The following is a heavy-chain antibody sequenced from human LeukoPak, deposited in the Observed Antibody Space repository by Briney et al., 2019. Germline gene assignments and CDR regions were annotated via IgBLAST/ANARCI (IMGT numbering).Heavy chain of an antibody. Sequence: SVKLSCKASGYTFTSYYMHWGRQAPGQGLEWMGWVSTYNGNTDYAQRVQGRVSITTDTSTNTAYMDLRSLRPDDKDIYYCARSHSLGGSFYVFDYWGQGTMITVSS. D-gene: IGHD1-26*01. CDR1: GYTFTSYY. J-gene: IGHJ4*02. V-gene: IGHV1-18*04. CDR3: ARSHSLGGSFYVFDY. CDR2: VSTYNGNT.